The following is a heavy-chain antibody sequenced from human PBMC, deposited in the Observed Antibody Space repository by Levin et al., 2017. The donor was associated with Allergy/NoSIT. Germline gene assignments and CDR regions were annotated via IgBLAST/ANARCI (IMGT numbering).Heavy chain of an antibody. CDR2: IWYDGSNK. CDR1: GFTFSSYG. J-gene: IGHJ2*01. D-gene: IGHD4-11*01. Sequence: GGSLRLSCAASGFTFSSYGMHWVRQAPGKGLEWVAVIWYDGSNKYYADSVKGRFTISRDNSKNTLYLQMNSLRAEDTAVYYCAREAPSNPHFDLWGRGTLVTVSS. V-gene: IGHV3-33*01. CDR3: AREAPSNPHFDL.